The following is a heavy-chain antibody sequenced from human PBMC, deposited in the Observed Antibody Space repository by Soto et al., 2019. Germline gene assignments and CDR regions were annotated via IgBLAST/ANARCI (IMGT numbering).Heavy chain of an antibody. V-gene: IGHV1-18*01. D-gene: IGHD1-1*01. CDR2: ISAHNGNT. CDR3: ARGRYGDY. CDR1: GYAFTTYG. Sequence: QVHLVQSGAEVKKPGASVKVSCKGSGYAFTTYGITWVRQAPGQGLELMGWISAHNGNTNYAQKLQGRVTVTRDTSTSTAYMELRSLRSDDTAVSYCARGRYGDYWGQGALVTVSS. J-gene: IGHJ4*02.